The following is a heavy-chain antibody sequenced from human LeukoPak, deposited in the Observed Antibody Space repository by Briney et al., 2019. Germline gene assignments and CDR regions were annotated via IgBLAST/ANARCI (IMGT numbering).Heavy chain of an antibody. CDR2: INHSGST. V-gene: IGHV4-34*01. Sequence: SETLSLTCAVYGGSFSGYYWSWIRQPPGKGLEWIGEINHSGSTNYNPSLKSRVTISVDTSKNQFSLKLSSVTAADTAVYYCARRRNYYYYMDVWGKGTTVTVSS. CDR3: ARRRNYYYYMDV. CDR1: GGSFSGYY. J-gene: IGHJ6*03.